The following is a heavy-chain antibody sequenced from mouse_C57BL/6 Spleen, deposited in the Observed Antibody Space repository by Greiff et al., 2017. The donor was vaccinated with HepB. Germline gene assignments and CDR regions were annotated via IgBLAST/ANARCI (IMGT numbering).Heavy chain of an antibody. CDR1: GYTFTSYW. V-gene: IGHV1-64*01. J-gene: IGHJ1*03. D-gene: IGHD2-4*01. CDR3: ATSDYDYDDWYFDV. CDR2: IHPNSGST. Sequence: QVQLQQPGAELVKPGASVKLSCKASGYTFTSYWMHWVKQRPGQGLEWIGMIHPNSGSTNYNEKFKSKATLTVDKSSSTAYMQLSSLTSEDSAVYYCATSDYDYDDWYFDVWGTGTTVTVSS.